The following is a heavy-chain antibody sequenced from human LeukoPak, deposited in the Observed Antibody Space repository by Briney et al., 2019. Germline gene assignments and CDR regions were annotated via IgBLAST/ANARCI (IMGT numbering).Heavy chain of an antibody. CDR2: IYYSGSA. CDR3: SGHFTLCYDSNGYRRDAFDV. Sequence: SETLSLTCTLSVGSISVYYWCWISDSPGGGGVCSGHIYYSGSANYNLSLKSRVTIPVDMSKHQISLNLSSVTAADTALYYCSGHFTLCYDSNGYRRDAFDVWGEGTVVTVSS. V-gene: IGHV4-59*08. J-gene: IGHJ3*01. CDR1: VGSISVYY. D-gene: IGHD3-22*01.